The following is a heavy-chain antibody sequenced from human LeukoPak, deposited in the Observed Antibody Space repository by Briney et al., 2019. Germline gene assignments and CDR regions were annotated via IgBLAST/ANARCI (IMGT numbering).Heavy chain of an antibody. V-gene: IGHV4-61*08. CDR1: GGSVSSGGFY. J-gene: IGHJ4*02. CDR3: ARNGDY. Sequence: SETLSLTCTVSGGSVSSGGFYWDWVRQPPGKGLEWIGYIYYGGYTNYNPSLKSRVTISVDTSKNQFSLNLTSVTAADTAVYYCARNGDYWGQGTLVTVSS. CDR2: IYYGGYT.